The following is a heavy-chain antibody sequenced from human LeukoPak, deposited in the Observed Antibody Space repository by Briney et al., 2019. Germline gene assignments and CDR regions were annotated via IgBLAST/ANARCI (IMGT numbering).Heavy chain of an antibody. V-gene: IGHV3-21*01. CDR2: ISSSSSYI. J-gene: IGHJ5*02. Sequence: GGSLRLSCTDSTFSFSIYTINWVRQAPGRGLEWVSSISSSSSYIYYADSVKGRFTISRDNTSNSVYLQLNSLRAEDTAVYYCARDHCRGGSCSLWFDPWGQGTLVTVSS. CDR3: ARDHCRGGSCSLWFDP. D-gene: IGHD2-15*01. CDR1: TFSFSIYT.